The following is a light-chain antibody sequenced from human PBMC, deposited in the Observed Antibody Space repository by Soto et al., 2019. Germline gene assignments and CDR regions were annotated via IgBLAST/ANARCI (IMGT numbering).Light chain of an antibody. CDR1: QSVSSSY. Sequence: EIVLTQSPGTLSLSPGERATLSCRASQSVSSSYLAWYQQIPGQATRLLVYGASSRATGIPDRFSGSGSVTDFALAIRRLEPEDFALYYCRQHGNSTGTFGGGTKGEIK. V-gene: IGKV3-20*01. J-gene: IGKJ4*01. CDR2: GAS. CDR3: RQHGNSTGT.